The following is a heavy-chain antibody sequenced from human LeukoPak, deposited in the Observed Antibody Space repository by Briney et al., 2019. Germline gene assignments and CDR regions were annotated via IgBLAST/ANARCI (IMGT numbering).Heavy chain of an antibody. CDR2: ISHIGST. D-gene: IGHD1-14*01. CDR1: GDSITGHY. CDR3: ARDRISINALDM. Sequence: TSETLSLTCSVSGDSITGHYLTWIRQPPGNGLEWIGYISHIGSTNYNPSLKSRVTISVDTSKNQFSLKLTSVTAADTALYYCARDRISINALDMWGQGTMVTVSS. V-gene: IGHV4-59*11. J-gene: IGHJ3*02.